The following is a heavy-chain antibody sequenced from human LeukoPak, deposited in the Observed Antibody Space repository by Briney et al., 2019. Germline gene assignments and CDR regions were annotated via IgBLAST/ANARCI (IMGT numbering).Heavy chain of an antibody. CDR1: YGSMNNYF. Sequence: SETLSLTCTISYGSMNNYFWSWVRQSAGQGLEWIGRIYTSGFTNYNPSLKSRVTMSIDTSKNQFSLRLNSVTAADTAVYYCTRDHPGHMLVAAYYMDVWGPGTTVTVSS. CDR3: TRDHPGHMLVAAYYMDV. J-gene: IGHJ6*03. D-gene: IGHD2-21*01. CDR2: IYTSGFT. V-gene: IGHV4-4*07.